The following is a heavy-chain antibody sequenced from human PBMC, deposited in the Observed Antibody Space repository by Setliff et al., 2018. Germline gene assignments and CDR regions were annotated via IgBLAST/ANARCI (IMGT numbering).Heavy chain of an antibody. J-gene: IGHJ4*02. CDR1: GFSFSSYW. Sequence: GGSLRLSCVASGFSFSSYWMHWVRQVPGKGLVWVSRINSDESRRNYGGSVKGRVTMTTDTSTSTAYIELRSLTSDDTAVYYCARARSLDFDYWGQGMLVTVS. CDR2: INSDESRR. V-gene: IGHV3-74*01. CDR3: ARARSLDFDY.